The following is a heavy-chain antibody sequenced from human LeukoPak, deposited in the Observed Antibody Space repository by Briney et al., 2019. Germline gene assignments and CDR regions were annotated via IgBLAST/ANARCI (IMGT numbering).Heavy chain of an antibody. CDR3: AMDGRGGAAYYFDY. J-gene: IGHJ4*02. V-gene: IGHV3-23*01. CDR2: IRVNGYNT. D-gene: IGHD2-15*01. CDR1: GFTFSNCA. Sequence: GVSLRLSCAASGFTFSNCAMRCVRQAPGKGLEGVSYIRVNGYNTYYADSAKERLPSYRRNSKNTLYLQMARLRAEDTAVYDCAMDGRGGAAYYFDYWGQGTLVTVSS.